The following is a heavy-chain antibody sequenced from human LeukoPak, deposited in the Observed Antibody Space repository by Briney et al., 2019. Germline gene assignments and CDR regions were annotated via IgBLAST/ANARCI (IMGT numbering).Heavy chain of an antibody. D-gene: IGHD2-21*02. CDR3: AKELVTAIHTAEIDY. CDR2: ISGSGGST. J-gene: IGHJ4*02. Sequence: GGSLRLSCAAPGFTFSSNAMSWVRQAPGKGLEWVSAISGSGGSTYYADSVKGRFTISRDNSKNTLYLQMNSLRAEDTAVYYCAKELVTAIHTAEIDYWGQGTLVTVSS. V-gene: IGHV3-23*01. CDR1: GFTFSSNA.